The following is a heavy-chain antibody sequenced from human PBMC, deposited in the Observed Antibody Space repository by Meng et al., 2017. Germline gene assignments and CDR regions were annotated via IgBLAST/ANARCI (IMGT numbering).Heavy chain of an antibody. CDR3: ASLYLSAPPYYFDH. CDR2: IYYSGSP. Sequence: GSLRLSCTVSGGSISSYYWNWIRQPPGKGLEWIGYIYYSGSPNYNPSLKSRVTISVDTSKNQFSLKLSSVTAAGTGVYFCASLYLSAPPYYFDHWGQGTLVTVSS. D-gene: IGHD2-2*02. CDR1: GGSISSYY. V-gene: IGHV4-59*01. J-gene: IGHJ4*02.